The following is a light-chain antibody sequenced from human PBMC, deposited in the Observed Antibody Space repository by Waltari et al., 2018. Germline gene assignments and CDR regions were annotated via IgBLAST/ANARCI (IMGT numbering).Light chain of an antibody. V-gene: IGKV1-39*01. CDR2: AAS. Sequence: DIQMTQSPSSLSASVGDRVTITCRASQSISSYLNWYQQKPGKAPKLLIYAASSLQSGVPSRFSGSGSGTDVTLTISSLQPEDFATYYCQQSYSTPRTFGQGTKVEIK. CDR3: QQSYSTPRT. J-gene: IGKJ1*01. CDR1: QSISSY.